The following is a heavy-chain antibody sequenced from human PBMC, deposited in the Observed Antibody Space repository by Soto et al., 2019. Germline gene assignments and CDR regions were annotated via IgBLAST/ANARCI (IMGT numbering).Heavy chain of an antibody. Sequence: SETLSLTCAVSGVSFSGCYWSWIRQPPGKWLEWIGEINHSGSTNYNPSLKSRVTISVDTSKNQFSLKLSSVTAADTAVYYCARGTPYDFWSGYTPYYYYCYMDVWGKGTTVTVSS. J-gene: IGHJ6*03. CDR1: GVSFSGCY. V-gene: IGHV4-34*01. CDR3: ARGTPYDFWSGYTPYYYYCYMDV. D-gene: IGHD3-3*01. CDR2: INHSGST.